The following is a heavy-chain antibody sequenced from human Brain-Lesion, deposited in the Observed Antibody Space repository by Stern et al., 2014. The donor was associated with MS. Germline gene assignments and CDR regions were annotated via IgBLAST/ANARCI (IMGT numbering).Heavy chain of an antibody. CDR2: IYYSGTT. CDR1: GGSISRSTYY. CDR3: ARHDGWLPHY. D-gene: IGHD5-12*01. Sequence: QLVESGPGLVKPSETLSLTCSVSGGSISRSTYYWGWIRQPPGKGLEWIGSIYYSGTTYYNPSLKSRVTIDTSTNQFSLRLTSLTAADTAVYYCARHDGWLPHYWSQGTLVTVSS. J-gene: IGHJ4*02. V-gene: IGHV4-39*01.